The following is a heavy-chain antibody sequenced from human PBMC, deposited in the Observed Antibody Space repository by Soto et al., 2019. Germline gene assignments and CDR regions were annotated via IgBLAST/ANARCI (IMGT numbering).Heavy chain of an antibody. D-gene: IGHD3-3*01. V-gene: IGHV3-11*01. CDR2: ISSSGSTI. Sequence: GGSLRLSCAASGFTFSDYYMSWIRQAPGKGLEWVSYISSSGSTIYYADSVKGRFTISRDDAKNSLYLQMNSLRAEDTAVYYCARGPIFGVADNWFDPWGQGTLVTVSS. J-gene: IGHJ5*02. CDR3: ARGPIFGVADNWFDP. CDR1: GFTFSDYY.